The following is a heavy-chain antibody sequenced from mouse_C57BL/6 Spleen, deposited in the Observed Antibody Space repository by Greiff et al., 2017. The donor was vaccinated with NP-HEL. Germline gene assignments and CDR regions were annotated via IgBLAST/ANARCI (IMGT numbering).Heavy chain of an antibody. Sequence: VQLQQPGTELVKPGASVKLSCKASGYTFTSYWMHWVKQRPGQGLEWIGNINPRNGGTNYNEKFKSKATLTVDKSSSTAYMQLSSLTSEDSAVYYCARSGTALVPYYDMDYWGQGTSVTVAS. J-gene: IGHJ4*01. CDR2: INPRNGGT. CDR1: GYTFTSYW. V-gene: IGHV1-53*01. CDR3: ARSGTALVPYYDMDY. D-gene: IGHD2-14*01.